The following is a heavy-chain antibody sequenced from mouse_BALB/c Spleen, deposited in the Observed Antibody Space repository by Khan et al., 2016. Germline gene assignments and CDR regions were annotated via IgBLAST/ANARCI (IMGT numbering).Heavy chain of an antibody. CDR3: ARGPNWDYFDY. CDR2: IYPGSGNT. V-gene: IGHV1-77*01. CDR1: GYTFTDYY. D-gene: IGHD4-1*01. J-gene: IGHJ2*01. Sequence: QVQLKESGAELARPGASVKLSCKASGYTFTDYYINWVKQRTGQGLEWIGEIYPGSGNTYYNEKFKGKATLTADKSSSTAYMQLSSLTSEDSAVYFCARGPNWDYFDYWGQGTTLTVSS.